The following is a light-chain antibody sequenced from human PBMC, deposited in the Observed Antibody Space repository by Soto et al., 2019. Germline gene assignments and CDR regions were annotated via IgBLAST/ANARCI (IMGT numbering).Light chain of an antibody. J-gene: IGKJ1*01. CDR1: QTIRSNY. CDR2: GAS. CDR3: RQYGSSPWT. Sequence: ETVLTQSPGTLSLSPGERATLSCRASQTIRSNYLAWYRQTPGQAPRLLIYGASNRATGIADRFSGSGSGTDCALIISRLEPEDFSLEYCRQYGSSPWTFGQGTKVEIK. V-gene: IGKV3-20*01.